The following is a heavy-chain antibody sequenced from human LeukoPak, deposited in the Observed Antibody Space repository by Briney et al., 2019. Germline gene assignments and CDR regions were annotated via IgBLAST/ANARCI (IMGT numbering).Heavy chain of an antibody. CDR1: GFTFSSNA. D-gene: IGHD1-26*01. CDR2: ISGTGGTT. J-gene: IGHJ4*01. V-gene: IGHV3-23*01. CDR3: AKDAHSGSYFDY. Sequence: GGSLRLSCAASGFTFSSNAMFWVRQAPGKGLEWGSLISGTGGTTYYADSVKGRLTISRDNSKNTLYLQMNSLRVEDTAVYYRAKDAHSGSYFDYWGQGILVTVSS.